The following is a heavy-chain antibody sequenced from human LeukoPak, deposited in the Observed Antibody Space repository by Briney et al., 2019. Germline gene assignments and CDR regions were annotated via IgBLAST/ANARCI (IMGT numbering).Heavy chain of an antibody. CDR2: INGIGSTI. J-gene: IGHJ4*02. CDR3: ASRVGFEY. D-gene: IGHD1-26*01. V-gene: IGHV3-11*04. Sequence: GGSLRLSCSASGFTFSDYYMSWIRQAPGKGLEWVSYINGIGSTIHYADSVKGRFTISRDNAKNSLFLQMNSLRVEDTAVYYCASRVGFEYWGQGTQVTVSS. CDR1: GFTFSDYY.